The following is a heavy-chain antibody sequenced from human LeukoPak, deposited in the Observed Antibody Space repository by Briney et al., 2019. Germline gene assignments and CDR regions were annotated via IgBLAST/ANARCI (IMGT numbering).Heavy chain of an antibody. J-gene: IGHJ4*02. V-gene: IGHV3-30*02. CDR1: GFTFSSYG. CDR2: IRYDGSNK. CDR3: SKTIAVADPTDY. D-gene: IGHD6-19*01. Sequence: GGSLRLSCAASGFTFSSYGMHWVRQAPGKGLEWVAFIRYDGSNKYYADSVKGRFTISRDNSKNTLYLQMKSLRTEDTAVYYCSKTIAVADPTDYWGQGTLVTVSS.